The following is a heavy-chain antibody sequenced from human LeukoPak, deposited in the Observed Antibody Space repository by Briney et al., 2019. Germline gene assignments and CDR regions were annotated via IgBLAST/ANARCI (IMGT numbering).Heavy chain of an antibody. J-gene: IGHJ5*02. CDR3: ARDLGYSGFDWAP. D-gene: IGHD5-12*01. Sequence: PSATLSLTCTVSGYSISSGYYWGWIRQPPGKRLEWVGSIHSSGNTYYNPTLKSLVTISVDTSKNQFSLNLTSVTAADAAVYYCARDLGYSGFDWAPWGQGTLVTVSS. V-gene: IGHV4-38-2*02. CDR2: IHSSGNT. CDR1: GYSISSGYY.